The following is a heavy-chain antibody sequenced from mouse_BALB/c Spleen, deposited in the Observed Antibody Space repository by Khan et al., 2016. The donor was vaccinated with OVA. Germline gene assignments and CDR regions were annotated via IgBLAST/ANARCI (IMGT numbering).Heavy chain of an antibody. Sequence: QVQLKESGAELVRPGASVKLSCKTSGYIFTSYWIHWVKQRSGKGLEWIARIYPGTDNTYYNEKLKEKATLTADKSSSTAYMQLSSLKSEDSAVYFCAREEALYYFDYWGQGTTLTVSS. CDR3: AREEALYYFDY. V-gene: IGHV1S132*01. J-gene: IGHJ2*01. D-gene: IGHD1-1*01. CDR1: GYIFTSYW. CDR2: IYPGTDNT.